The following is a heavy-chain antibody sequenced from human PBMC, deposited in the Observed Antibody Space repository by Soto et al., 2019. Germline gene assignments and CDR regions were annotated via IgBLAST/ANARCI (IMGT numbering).Heavy chain of an antibody. D-gene: IGHD5-18*01. Sequence: PSETLSLTCAASGCSISNAAYSWSWIRQPPGKGLEWIGYIYPSGMPFYNPSLRSRVTISIDRSNDQFSLNLKSVTAADTAVYYCARERGGYGLFDSWGQGTLVTVSS. J-gene: IGHJ4*02. CDR3: ARERGGYGLFDS. CDR2: IYPSGMP. V-gene: IGHV4-30-2*01. CDR1: GCSISNAAYS.